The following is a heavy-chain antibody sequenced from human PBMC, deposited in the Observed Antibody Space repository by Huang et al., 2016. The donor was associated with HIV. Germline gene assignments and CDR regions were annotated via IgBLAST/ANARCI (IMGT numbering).Heavy chain of an antibody. Sequence: QVHLQESGPGLVKPSETLSLTCTVSGGSVSSGDYYWSWVRQPPGKGLEWLAYAYYDGSTNYNPSLESRRSMSVDTSRTQFSLKLRSVTAADTVVYYCSRINYAKTTYYLDFDFWGQGTLVTVSS. CDR1: GGSVSSGDYY. CDR3: SRINYAKTTYYLDFDF. J-gene: IGHJ4*02. V-gene: IGHV4-61*08. D-gene: IGHD3-22*01. CDR2: AYYDGST.